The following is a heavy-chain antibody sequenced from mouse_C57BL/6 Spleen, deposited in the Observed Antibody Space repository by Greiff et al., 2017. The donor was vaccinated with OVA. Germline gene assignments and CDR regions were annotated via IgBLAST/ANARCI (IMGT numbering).Heavy chain of an antibody. D-gene: IGHD1-1*01. CDR1: GFTFSDYG. V-gene: IGHV5-17*01. J-gene: IGHJ4*01. CDR2: ISSGSSTI. Sequence: EVQLVESGGGLVKPGGSLKLSCAASGFTFSDYGMHWVRQAPEKGLEWVAYISSGSSTIYYADTVKGRFTISRDNAKNTLFLQMTSLRSEDTAMYYCARNPHYYGSSYGAMDYWGQGTSVTVSS. CDR3: ARNPHYYGSSYGAMDY.